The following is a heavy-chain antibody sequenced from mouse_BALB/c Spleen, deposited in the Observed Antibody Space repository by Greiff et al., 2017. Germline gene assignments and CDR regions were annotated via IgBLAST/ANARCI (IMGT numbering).Heavy chain of an antibody. CDR2: IDPANGNT. CDR1: GFNIKDTY. CDR3: ARGDYYYGSSYVD. V-gene: IGHV14-3*02. Sequence: VQLKESGAELVKPGASVKLSCTASGFNIKDTYMHWVKQRPEQGLEWIGRIDPANGNTKYDPKFQGKATITADTSSNTAYLQLSSLTSEDTAVYYCARGDYYYGSSYVDWGQGTLVTVSA. J-gene: IGHJ3*01. D-gene: IGHD1-1*01.